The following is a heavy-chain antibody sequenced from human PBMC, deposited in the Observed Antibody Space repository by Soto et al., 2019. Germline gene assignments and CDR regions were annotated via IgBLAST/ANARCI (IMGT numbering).Heavy chain of an antibody. J-gene: IGHJ5*02. D-gene: IGHD3-3*01. CDR1: GFTFSIYA. CDR3: AKDSHAPDYDFWSGYSLGRYNWFDP. CDR2: ISGSGGST. Sequence: PGGSLRLSCAASGFTFSIYAMSWVRQAPGKGLEWVSAISGSGGSTYYADSVKGRFTISRDNSKNTLYLQMNSLRAEDTAVYYCAKDSHAPDYDFWSGYSLGRYNWFDPWGQGTLVTVSS. V-gene: IGHV3-23*01.